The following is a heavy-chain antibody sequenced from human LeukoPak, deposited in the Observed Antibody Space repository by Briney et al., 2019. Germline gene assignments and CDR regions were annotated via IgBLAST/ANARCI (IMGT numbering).Heavy chain of an antibody. CDR2: ISGSGGST. J-gene: IGHJ4*02. CDR1: GFTFSTYA. D-gene: IGHD3-10*01. Sequence: GGSLRLSWAASGFTFSTYAMSWVRQASGKGLEWVSAISGSGGSTYYADSVKGRFTISRDNSKNTLYLQMNSLRAEDTAVYYCAKEGPMVRDFDYWGQGTLVTVSS. V-gene: IGHV3-23*01. CDR3: AKEGPMVRDFDY.